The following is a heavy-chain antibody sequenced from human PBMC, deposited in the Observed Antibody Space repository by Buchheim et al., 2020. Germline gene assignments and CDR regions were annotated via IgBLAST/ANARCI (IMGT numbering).Heavy chain of an antibody. Sequence: QVQLQESGPGLVKPSQTLSLTCTVSGGSISSGGYYWSWIRLHPGKGLEWIGYIYYSGSTYYNPSLKSRVTISVDTSKNQFSLKLSSVTAADTAVYYCARGVGLRDCTNGVCYPYWYFDLWGRGTL. V-gene: IGHV4-31*03. CDR3: ARGVGLRDCTNGVCYPYWYFDL. J-gene: IGHJ2*01. CDR2: IYYSGST. CDR1: GGSISSGGYY. D-gene: IGHD2-8*01.